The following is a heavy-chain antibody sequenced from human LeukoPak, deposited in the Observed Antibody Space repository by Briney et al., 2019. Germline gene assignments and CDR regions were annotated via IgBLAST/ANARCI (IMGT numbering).Heavy chain of an antibody. J-gene: IGHJ3*02. V-gene: IGHV1-24*01. Sequence: ASVKVSCKVSGYTLTELSMHWVRLAPGKGLEWMGGFDPEDGETIYAQKFQGRVTMTEDTSTDTAYMELSSLRSEDTAVYYCAGSHSGKNDAFDIWGQGTMVTVSS. CDR1: GYTLTELS. CDR3: AGSHSGKNDAFDI. CDR2: FDPEDGET.